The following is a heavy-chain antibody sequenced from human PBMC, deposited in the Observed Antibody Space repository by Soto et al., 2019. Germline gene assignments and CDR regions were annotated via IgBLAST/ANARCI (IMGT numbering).Heavy chain of an antibody. D-gene: IGHD1-1*01. CDR1: GFTVSSNY. CDR2: IWYDGSNK. Sequence: GGSLRLSCAASGFTVSSNYMSWVRQAPGKGLEWVAVIWYDGSNKYYADSVKGRFTISRDNSKNTLYLQMNSLRAEDTAVYYCANLDWSQLPNNFDYWGQGTLVTVSS. V-gene: IGHV3-33*08. J-gene: IGHJ4*02. CDR3: ANLDWSQLPNNFDY.